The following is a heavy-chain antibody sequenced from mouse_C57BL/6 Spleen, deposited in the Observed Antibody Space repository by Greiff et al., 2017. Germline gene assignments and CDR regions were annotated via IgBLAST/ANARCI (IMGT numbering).Heavy chain of an antibody. V-gene: IGHV5-6*01. D-gene: IGHD2-4*01. CDR2: ISSGGSYT. Sequence: EVMLVESGGDLVKPGGSLKLSCAASGFTFSSYGMSWVRQTPDKRLAWVATISSGGSYTYYPDSVKGRYTISRDTAKNTLYLQMSSLTSEDTAMYYCARQGLRRYYFGYWGQGTTLTVSS. CDR1: GFTFSSYG. J-gene: IGHJ2*01. CDR3: ARQGLRRYYFGY.